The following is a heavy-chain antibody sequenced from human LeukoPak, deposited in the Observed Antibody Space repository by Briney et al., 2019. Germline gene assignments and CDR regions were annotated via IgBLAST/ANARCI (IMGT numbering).Heavy chain of an antibody. Sequence: GGSLRLSCEASGFIFSSYNMNWIRQAPGKGLEWVSYITTRSDTIYYADSVKGRFTISRDNAKNSLYLQMHSLRVEDTAVYYCVRRQVGAHPFGNWGQGTLVTVSS. D-gene: IGHD1-26*01. CDR1: GFIFSSYN. CDR2: ITTRSDTI. J-gene: IGHJ4*02. V-gene: IGHV3-48*01. CDR3: VRRQVGAHPFGN.